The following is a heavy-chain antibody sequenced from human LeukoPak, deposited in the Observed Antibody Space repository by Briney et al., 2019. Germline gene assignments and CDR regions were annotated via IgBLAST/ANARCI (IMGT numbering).Heavy chain of an antibody. CDR1: GGSISSGDYS. J-gene: IGHJ4*02. CDR2: IYHTGNT. Sequence: ASQTLSLTCAVSGGSISSGDYSWSWIRQPPGDGLEWIGYIYHTGNTNYNPSLKSRVTISVARSKNQFSLRLSSVTAADTAVYYCARARESMATAGSYFDYWGQGTLVTVSS. V-gene: IGHV4-30-2*01. CDR3: ARARESMATAGSYFDY. D-gene: IGHD6-13*01.